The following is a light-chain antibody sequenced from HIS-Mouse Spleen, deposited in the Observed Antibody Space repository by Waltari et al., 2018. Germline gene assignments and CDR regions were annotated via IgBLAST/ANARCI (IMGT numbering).Light chain of an antibody. CDR2: EVS. J-gene: IGLJ2*01. Sequence: QSALTQPPSASGSPGQSVTISSTGTRSDVGGYNYVSWYQQHPGKAPKLMIYEVSKRPSGVPDRFSGSKSGNTASLTVSGLQAEDEADYYCSSYAGSNIVVFGGGTKLTVL. CDR1: RSDVGGYNY. V-gene: IGLV2-8*01. CDR3: SSYAGSNIVV.